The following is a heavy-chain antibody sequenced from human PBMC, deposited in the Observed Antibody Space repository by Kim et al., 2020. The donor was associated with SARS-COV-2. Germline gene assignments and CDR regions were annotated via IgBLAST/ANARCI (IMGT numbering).Heavy chain of an antibody. D-gene: IGHD3-22*01. V-gene: IGHV3-74*01. CDR1: GFAFSSYW. CDR3: ARDLEAYYYDSSGPDY. CDR2: INSDGSST. J-gene: IGHJ4*02. Sequence: GGSLRLSCAASGFAFSSYWMHWVRQAPGKGLVWVSRINSDGSSTSYADSVKGRFTISRDNAKNTLYLQMNSLRAEDTAVYYCARDLEAYYYDSSGPDYWGQGTLVTVSS.